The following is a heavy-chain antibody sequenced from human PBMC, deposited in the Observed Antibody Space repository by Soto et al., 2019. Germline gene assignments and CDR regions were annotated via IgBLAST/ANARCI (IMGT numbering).Heavy chain of an antibody. J-gene: IGHJ6*02. D-gene: IGHD3-10*01. CDR1: GYTFTSYY. V-gene: IGHV1-46*01. CDR2: INPSGGST. CDR3: AREDPRGRYGMDV. Sequence: GASVNVSCKASGYTFTSYYMHWVRQAPGQGLEWMGIINPSGGSTSYAQKFQGRVTMTRDTSTSTVYMELSSLRSEDTAVYYCAREDPRGRYGMDVWGQGTTVTVSS.